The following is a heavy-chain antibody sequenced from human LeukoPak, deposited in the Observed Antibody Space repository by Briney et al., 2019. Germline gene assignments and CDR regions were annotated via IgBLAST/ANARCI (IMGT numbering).Heavy chain of an antibody. J-gene: IGHJ6*02. CDR1: GFTFKNAW. V-gene: IGHV3-21*01. CDR2: ISSRSSYI. Sequence: GGSLRLSCAASGFTFKNAWMNWVRQAPGKGLEWVSSISSRSSYIYYADSVKGRFTISRDNAKNSLYLQMNSLRAEDTAVYYCARVGGVSGWRSPHYYYGMDVWGQGTTVTVSS. CDR3: ARVGGVSGWRSPHYYYGMDV. D-gene: IGHD6-19*01.